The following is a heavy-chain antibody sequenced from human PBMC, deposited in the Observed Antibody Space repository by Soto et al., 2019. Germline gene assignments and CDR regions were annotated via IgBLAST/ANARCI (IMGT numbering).Heavy chain of an antibody. CDR2: ISAYNGNT. V-gene: IGHV1-18*01. CDR1: GYTFTSYG. Sequence: GASVKVSCKASGYTFTSYGISWVRQAPGQGLEWMGWISAYNGNTNYAQKLQGRVTMTTDTSTSTAYMELRGLRSDDTAVYYCARDPPKYYDFWSGYSPYYYGMDVWGQGTTVTVSS. D-gene: IGHD3-3*01. J-gene: IGHJ6*02. CDR3: ARDPPKYYDFWSGYSPYYYGMDV.